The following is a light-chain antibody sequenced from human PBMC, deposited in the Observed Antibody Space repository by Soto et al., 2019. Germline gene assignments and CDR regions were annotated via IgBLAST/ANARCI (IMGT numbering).Light chain of an antibody. Sequence: QLVLTQSPSASASRGASVKLTCTLSSGHSTYAIAWHQQQPEKGPRYLMKFNSDGSHSKGDGIPDRFSGSSSGAERYLTISSLQSEDEADYYCQTWGTGIRVFGGGTKLTVL. CDR1: SGHSTYA. CDR3: QTWGTGIRV. J-gene: IGLJ3*02. V-gene: IGLV4-69*01. CDR2: FNSDGSH.